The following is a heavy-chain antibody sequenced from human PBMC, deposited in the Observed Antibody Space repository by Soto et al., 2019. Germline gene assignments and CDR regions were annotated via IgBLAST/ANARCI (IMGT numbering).Heavy chain of an antibody. D-gene: IGHD1-7*01. J-gene: IGHJ5*02. Sequence: ASVKVSCKASGYTFTSYGISWVRQAPGQGLEWMGWISAYNGNTNYAQKLQGRVTMTTDTSTSTAYMELRSLRSDDTAVYYCARARELPSSNWFAPWGQGTLVTVSS. CDR2: ISAYNGNT. CDR1: GYTFTSYG. V-gene: IGHV1-18*01. CDR3: ARARELPSSNWFAP.